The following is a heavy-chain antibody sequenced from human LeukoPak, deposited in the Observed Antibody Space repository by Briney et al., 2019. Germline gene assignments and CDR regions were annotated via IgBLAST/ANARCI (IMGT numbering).Heavy chain of an antibody. D-gene: IGHD6-13*01. V-gene: IGHV4-59*12. Sequence: SETLSLTCTVSGGSISSYYWSWIRQPPGKGLEWIGYIYYSGSTNYNPSLKSRVTISVDTSKNQLSLKLTSVTAADTAVYYCARGARIAAAGGEDYYYYMDVWGKGTTVTVSS. CDR2: IYYSGST. CDR3: ARGARIAAAGGEDYYYYMDV. CDR1: GGSISSYY. J-gene: IGHJ6*03.